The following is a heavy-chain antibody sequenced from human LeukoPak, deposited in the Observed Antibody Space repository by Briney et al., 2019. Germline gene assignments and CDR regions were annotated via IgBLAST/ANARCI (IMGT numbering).Heavy chain of an antibody. CDR1: GFTFSSYA. CDR2: ISGSGGST. D-gene: IGHD3-10*01. Sequence: QAGGSLRLSCGASGFTFSSYAMSWVRQAPGKGLEWVSSISGSGGSTYYADSVKGRFTISRDSSKNTLYLQMNSLRAEDTAVYYCAKDRNYYGSGSYLVFDYWGQGTLVTVSS. CDR3: AKDRNYYGSGSYLVFDY. J-gene: IGHJ4*02. V-gene: IGHV3-23*01.